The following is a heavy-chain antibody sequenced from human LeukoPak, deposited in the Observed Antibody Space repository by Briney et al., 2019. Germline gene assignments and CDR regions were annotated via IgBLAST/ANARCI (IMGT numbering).Heavy chain of an antibody. CDR3: ARVGDSSGYYYVWFDP. J-gene: IGHJ5*02. CDR1: GRSISNGGYY. CDR2: IYYSGST. V-gene: IGHV4-31*03. Sequence: PSQTLSLTCTASGRSISNGGYYWSWLRQHPGQGLDGIRNIYYSGSTYYNPSLKSRVTISVDTSKNQYSLKLSSVTAADTAVYYCARVGDSSGYYYVWFDPWGQGTLVTVSS. D-gene: IGHD3-22*01.